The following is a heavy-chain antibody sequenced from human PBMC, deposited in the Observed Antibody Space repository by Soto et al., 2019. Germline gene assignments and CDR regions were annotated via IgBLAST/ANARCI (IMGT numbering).Heavy chain of an antibody. CDR1: GYTFTGYA. Sequence: ASVKVSCKASGYTFTGYAMHWVRQAPGQRLEWMGWINAGNGNTKYSQKFQGRVTITADESTSTAYMELSSLRSEDTAVYYCAMGYYDSSGYPIDYWGQGTLVTVSS. CDR3: AMGYYDSSGYPIDY. CDR2: INAGNGNT. J-gene: IGHJ4*02. V-gene: IGHV1-3*01. D-gene: IGHD3-22*01.